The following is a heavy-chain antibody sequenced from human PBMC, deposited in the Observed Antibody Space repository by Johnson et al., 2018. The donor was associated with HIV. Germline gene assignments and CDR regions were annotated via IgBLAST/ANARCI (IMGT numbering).Heavy chain of an antibody. Sequence: VQLVESGGGFFQPGGSLRLSCAASVFTFSNYWMSWVGQAQGKGLEWVANIKQDGSDKYYVDSVKGRFTISRDNAKNSLYLQMNSLRVEDTAVYYCARDSYDTSGQQHDAFYIWGQGTMVPVSS. V-gene: IGHV3-7*01. CDR3: ARDSYDTSGQQHDAFYI. J-gene: IGHJ3*02. CDR1: VFTFSNYW. CDR2: IKQDGSDK. D-gene: IGHD3-22*01.